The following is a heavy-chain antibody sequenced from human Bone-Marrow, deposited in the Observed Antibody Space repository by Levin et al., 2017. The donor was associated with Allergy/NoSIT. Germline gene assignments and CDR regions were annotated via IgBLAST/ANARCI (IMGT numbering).Heavy chain of an antibody. CDR3: VRENSGKAFFDS. CDR1: GYTFTSRT. J-gene: IGHJ4*02. CDR2: VRGGDGKT. V-gene: IGHV1-3*01. Sequence: ASVKVSCKASGYTFTSRTIQWVRQAPGQSLEWMGWVRGGDGKTQYAQQFQGRITISRDTSATTAHMELSSLRTEDTAVYFCVRENSGKAFFDSWGQGTLVTVSP. D-gene: IGHD5-12*01.